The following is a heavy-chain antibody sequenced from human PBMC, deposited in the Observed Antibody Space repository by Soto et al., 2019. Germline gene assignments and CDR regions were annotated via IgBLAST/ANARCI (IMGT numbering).Heavy chain of an antibody. Sequence: EVQLVETGGGLIQPGGSLRLSCAASGFTVSSNYMSCVRQAPVKGLEWVSVIYSGGSTYYADSVKGRFTISRDNAKNTRYIQMNSLRASDPAVCYFPRDYRGYSSSSGGLGFDYWGQGTLVTVSS. J-gene: IGHJ4*02. V-gene: IGHV3-53*02. D-gene: IGHD6-6*01. CDR1: GFTVSSNY. CDR2: IYSGGST. CDR3: PRDYRGYSSSSGGLGFDY.